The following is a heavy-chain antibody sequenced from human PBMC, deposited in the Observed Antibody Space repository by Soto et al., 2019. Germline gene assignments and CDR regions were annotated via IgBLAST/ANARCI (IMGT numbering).Heavy chain of an antibody. CDR1: GSSFTSYW. V-gene: IGHV5-51*01. D-gene: IGHD5-12*01. J-gene: IGHJ5*02. CDR2: IYPGDSDT. CDR3: ARKGYSGFDGSWLDH. Sequence: GESLKISCKGSGSSFTSYWIGWVRQMPGKGLEWMGIIYPGDSDTRYSPSFQGQVTISADKSISTAYLQWSSLKASDTAIYYCARKGYSGFDGSWLDHWGQGTRVTVSS.